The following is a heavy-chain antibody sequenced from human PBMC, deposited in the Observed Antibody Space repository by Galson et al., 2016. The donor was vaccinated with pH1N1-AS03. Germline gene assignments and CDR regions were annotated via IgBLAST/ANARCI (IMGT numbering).Heavy chain of an antibody. J-gene: IGHJ1*01. CDR1: GFTITKYW. CDR2: IRTDGTT. Sequence: SLRLSCAASGFTITKYWMSWVRQAPGKGLEWVGFIRTDGTTEYVASVEGRFSISRDDSKAIAYLQMNSLKTGDTAVYYCTQNYGANNYLGLWGQGSLVTVSS. D-gene: IGHD4-23*01. CDR3: TQNYGANNYLGL. V-gene: IGHV3-49*04.